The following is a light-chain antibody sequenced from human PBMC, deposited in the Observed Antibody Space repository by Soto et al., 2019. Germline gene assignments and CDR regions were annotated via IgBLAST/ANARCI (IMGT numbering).Light chain of an antibody. CDR1: QSVRNSL. J-gene: IGKJ1*01. CDR2: DAS. Sequence: EIVLTQYPGTLCLYTGDRATLSCRASQSVRNSLLAWYQQKPGQPPRLLIYDASTRATATPERFSGSGSGTDFTLTIRILEPEDFAVYYCHHADSRGQTFAQGTKVDIK. CDR3: HHADSRGQT. V-gene: IGKV3-20*01.